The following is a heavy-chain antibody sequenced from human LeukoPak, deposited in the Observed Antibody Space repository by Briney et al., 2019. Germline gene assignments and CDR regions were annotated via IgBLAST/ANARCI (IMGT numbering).Heavy chain of an antibody. V-gene: IGHV3-9*01. Sequence: GGSLRLSCAASGFTFDDYAMHWVRQAPGKGLEWVSGISWNSGSIGCADSVKGRLTISRDNAKNSLYLQMNSLRAEDTALYYCAKDMGLWGQGTLVTVSS. CDR1: GFTFDDYA. D-gene: IGHD3-16*01. CDR3: AKDMGL. CDR2: ISWNSGSI. J-gene: IGHJ4*02.